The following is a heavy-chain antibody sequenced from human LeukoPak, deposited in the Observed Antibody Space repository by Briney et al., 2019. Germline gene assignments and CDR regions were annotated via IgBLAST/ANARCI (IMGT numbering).Heavy chain of an antibody. D-gene: IGHD3-10*01. V-gene: IGHV1-18*04. CDR1: GYTFTSYG. CDR3: ARNSRFSLLWFGELLDY. Sequence: ASVNVSCKASGYTFTSYGISWVRQAPGQGLEWMGWISAYNGNTNYAQKLQGRVTMTTDTSTSTAYMELRSLRSDDTAVYYCARNSRFSLLWFGELLDYWGQGTLVTVSS. J-gene: IGHJ4*02. CDR2: ISAYNGNT.